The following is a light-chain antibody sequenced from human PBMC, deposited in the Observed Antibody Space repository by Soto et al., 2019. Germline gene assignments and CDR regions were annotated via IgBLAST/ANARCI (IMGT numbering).Light chain of an antibody. V-gene: IGLV2-11*01. CDR1: SSDVGGYNY. CDR2: DVS. Sequence: QSALTQPRSVSGSPGQSVTISCTGTSSDVGGYNYVSWYHHHPGKAPKLIIYDVSKRPSGVPDRFSGSKSGNTASLTISGLQAEDEADYYCCSYAGTYTLIFGGGTQLTVL. J-gene: IGLJ7*01. CDR3: CSYAGTYTLI.